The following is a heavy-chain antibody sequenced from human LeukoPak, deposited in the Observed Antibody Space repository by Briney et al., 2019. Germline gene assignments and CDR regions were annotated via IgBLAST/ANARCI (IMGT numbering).Heavy chain of an antibody. V-gene: IGHV1-18*01. Sequence: ASVKVSCKASGYTFATYGFCWVRQAPGHGLEWMGWISANTGKTDYARKFQGRVTMTIDTSTSTAYMELRSLRPDDTAVYYCAKVAGDRMDYWGQGTLLTVSS. D-gene: IGHD6-13*01. CDR2: ISANTGKT. CDR1: GYTFATYG. CDR3: AKVAGDRMDY. J-gene: IGHJ4*02.